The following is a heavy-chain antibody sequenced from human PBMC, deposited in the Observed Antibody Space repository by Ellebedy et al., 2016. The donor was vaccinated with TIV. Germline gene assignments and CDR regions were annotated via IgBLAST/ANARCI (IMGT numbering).Heavy chain of an antibody. D-gene: IGHD2/OR15-2a*01. CDR3: AKGVHTSMVLVTLDY. Sequence: SQTLSLTCAISGDSVSSNSAAWNWIRPSPPRGLEWPGRTYSRSKWYNDYAVSVKSRITITPDTSKNQFSLQLNSVSPEDTAVYYCAKGVHTSMVLVTLDYWGQGTLVTVSS. V-gene: IGHV6-1*01. CDR2: TYSRSKWYN. J-gene: IGHJ4*02. CDR1: GDSVSSNSAA.